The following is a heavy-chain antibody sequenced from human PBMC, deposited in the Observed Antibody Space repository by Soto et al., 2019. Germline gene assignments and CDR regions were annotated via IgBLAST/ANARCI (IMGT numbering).Heavy chain of an antibody. V-gene: IGHV3-43*01. D-gene: IGHD6-19*01. CDR2: ISWDGGST. CDR3: AKDNGSSGLRGAFDI. J-gene: IGHJ3*02. CDR1: GFTFDDYT. Sequence: GGSLRLSCAASGFTFDDYTMHWVRQAPGKGLEWVSLISWDGGSTYYADSVKGRFTISRDNSKNSLYLQMNSLRTEDTALYYCAKDNGSSGLRGAFDIWGQGTMVTVSS.